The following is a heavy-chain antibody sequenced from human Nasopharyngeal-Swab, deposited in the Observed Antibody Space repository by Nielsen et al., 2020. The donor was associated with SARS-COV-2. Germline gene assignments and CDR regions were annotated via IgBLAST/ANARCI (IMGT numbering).Heavy chain of an antibody. Sequence: GESLKISCAASGFTFRSYGMHWVRQAPGKGLEWVAVISYDGSNKYYADSVKGRFTISRDNSKNTLYLQMNSLRAEDTAVYYCAKGGWYSSSRYYFDYWGQGTLVTVSS. CDR1: GFTFRSYG. V-gene: IGHV3-30*18. CDR3: AKGGWYSSSRYYFDY. CDR2: ISYDGSNK. J-gene: IGHJ4*02. D-gene: IGHD6-13*01.